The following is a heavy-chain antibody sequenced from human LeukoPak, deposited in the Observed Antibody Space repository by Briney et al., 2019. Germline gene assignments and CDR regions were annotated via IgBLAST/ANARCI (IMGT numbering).Heavy chain of an antibody. CDR3: ARDGSLPDY. CDR2: INSDGTT. Sequence: GGSLRLSCAASGFTFSSSWMHWVRQVPGKGLVWVSRINSDGTTSYADSVKGRFTISRNNAKNTLYLQMNNLRVEDTAVYYCARDGSLPDYWGQGTLVTVSS. CDR1: GFTFSSSW. J-gene: IGHJ4*02. V-gene: IGHV3-74*01.